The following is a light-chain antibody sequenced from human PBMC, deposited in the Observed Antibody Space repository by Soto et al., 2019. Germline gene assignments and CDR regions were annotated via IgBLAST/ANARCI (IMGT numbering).Light chain of an antibody. Sequence: EVGLTRSPPTLSLSPGERATLSCRASQSVSSYYLAWYQQKPGQAPRLLIYAASSRATGIPDRFSGGGSGTDFTLTISRLEPEDFAVYYCQQCGSSPWTFGQGTKVDIK. CDR2: AAS. V-gene: IGKV3-20*01. CDR3: QQCGSSPWT. J-gene: IGKJ1*01. CDR1: QSVSSYY.